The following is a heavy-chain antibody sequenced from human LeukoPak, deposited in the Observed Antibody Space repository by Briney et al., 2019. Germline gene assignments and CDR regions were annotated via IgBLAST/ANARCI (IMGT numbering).Heavy chain of an antibody. CDR2: IYTSGST. J-gene: IGHJ6*03. Sequence: SETLSLTCTVSGGSISSYYWSWIRQPAGKGLEWIGRIYTSGSTNYNPSLKSRVTMSVDTSKNQFSLKLSSVTAADTAVYYCARVMVTGYYYYYMDVWGKGTTVTVSS. CDR1: GGSISSYY. CDR3: ARVMVTGYYYYYMDV. D-gene: IGHD5-18*01. V-gene: IGHV4-4*07.